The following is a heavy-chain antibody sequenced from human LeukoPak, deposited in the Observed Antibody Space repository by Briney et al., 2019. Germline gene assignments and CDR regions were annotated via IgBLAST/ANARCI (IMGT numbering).Heavy chain of an antibody. CDR2: VSAYGDNT. D-gene: IGHD2-15*01. Sequence: GASVKVSCKASGYTFTNYGISWVRQAPGQGLEWMGWVSAYGDNTNYVQKVQGRVTMNTDTSTSTAYMELRSLRSDDTAVYYCARDCIGCHGFDHWGQGTLVTVSS. CDR1: GYTFTNYG. J-gene: IGHJ4*02. V-gene: IGHV1-18*01. CDR3: ARDCIGCHGFDH.